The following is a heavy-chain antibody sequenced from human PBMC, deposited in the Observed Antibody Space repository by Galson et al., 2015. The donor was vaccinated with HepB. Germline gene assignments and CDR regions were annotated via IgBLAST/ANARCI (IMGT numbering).Heavy chain of an antibody. J-gene: IGHJ3*02. CDR2: IYYSGST. CDR1: GGSISSYY. V-gene: IGHV4-59*01. Sequence: TLSLTCTVSGGSISSYYWSWIRQPPGKGLEWIGYIYYSGSTNYNPSLKSRVTISVDTSKNQFSLKLSSVTAADTAVYYCARRVEMATIFRHDAFDIWGQGTMVTVSS. D-gene: IGHD5-24*01. CDR3: ARRVEMATIFRHDAFDI.